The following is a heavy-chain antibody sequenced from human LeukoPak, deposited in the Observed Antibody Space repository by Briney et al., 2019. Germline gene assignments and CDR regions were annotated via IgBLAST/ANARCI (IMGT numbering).Heavy chain of an antibody. V-gene: IGHV3-30*18. J-gene: IGHJ4*02. D-gene: IGHD3-10*01. CDR1: GFIFSSYG. CDR2: ISYDGSNK. CDR3: AKAATMVRGVMGFDY. Sequence: GGSLRLSCAASGFIFSSYGMHWVRQAPGKGLEWVAVISYDGSNKYYADSVKGRFTISRDNSKNTLYLQMNSLRAEDTAVYYCAKAATMVRGVMGFDYWGQGTLVTVSS.